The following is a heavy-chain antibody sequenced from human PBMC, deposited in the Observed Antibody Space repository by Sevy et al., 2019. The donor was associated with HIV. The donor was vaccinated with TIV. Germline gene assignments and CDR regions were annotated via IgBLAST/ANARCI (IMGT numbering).Heavy chain of an antibody. J-gene: IGHJ4*02. CDR1: GFGFSSNW. Sequence: GGSLRLSCAASGFGFSSNWMSWVRQAPGKGLEWVANIKQDGSEKNYVDSEKGRFTISRDNAKNSLYLEMNSLRAEDAAVYFCARDRRTYYYDNSGYADYWGQGTLVTVSS. V-gene: IGHV3-7*01. CDR3: ARDRRTYYYDNSGYADY. CDR2: IKQDGSEK. D-gene: IGHD3-22*01.